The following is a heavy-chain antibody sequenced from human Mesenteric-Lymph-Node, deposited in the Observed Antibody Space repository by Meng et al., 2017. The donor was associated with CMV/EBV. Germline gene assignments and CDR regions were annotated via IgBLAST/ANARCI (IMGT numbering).Heavy chain of an antibody. Sequence: GGSLRLSCAASGFTFSTYVMNWVRQAPGKGLEWVSTITGSGFDTYTADSVKGRFTISRDNSKNTLYLQMNSLRAEDTAVYYCAKEEGAAAAGTAIDYWGQGTLVTVSS. D-gene: IGHD6-13*01. CDR3: AKEEGAAAAGTAIDY. CDR1: GFTFSTYV. V-gene: IGHV3-23*01. J-gene: IGHJ4*02. CDR2: ITGSGFDT.